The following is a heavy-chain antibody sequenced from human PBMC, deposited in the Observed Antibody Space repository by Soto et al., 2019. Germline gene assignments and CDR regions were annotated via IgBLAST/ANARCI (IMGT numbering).Heavy chain of an antibody. J-gene: IGHJ4*02. Sequence: ASVKVSCKASGYTFTSYAMHWVRQAPGQRLEWMGWINAGNGNTKYSQKFQGRVTITRDTSASTAYMELSSLRSEDTAVYYCARDGHHGYYDSSGYYYWGQGTLVTSPQ. CDR2: INAGNGNT. CDR1: GYTFTSYA. V-gene: IGHV1-3*01. D-gene: IGHD3-22*01. CDR3: ARDGHHGYYDSSGYYY.